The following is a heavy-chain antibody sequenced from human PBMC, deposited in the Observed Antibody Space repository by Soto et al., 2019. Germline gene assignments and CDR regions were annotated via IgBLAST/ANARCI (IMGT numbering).Heavy chain of an antibody. CDR2: IIPNLGLA. CDR3: ARDAVDSSSCWYESH. J-gene: IGHJ4*02. V-gene: IGHV1-69*08. Sequence: QVQLVQSGAEVKKPGSSVKVSCKASGGTFSSYTISWERQAPGQGLEWMGRIIPNLGLANYAKKFQGRVTITADESTSAAYMLLGSMRANDTAVYYCARDAVDSSSCWYESHWSKVTLCPVSS. D-gene: IGHD6-19*01. CDR1: GGTFSSYT.